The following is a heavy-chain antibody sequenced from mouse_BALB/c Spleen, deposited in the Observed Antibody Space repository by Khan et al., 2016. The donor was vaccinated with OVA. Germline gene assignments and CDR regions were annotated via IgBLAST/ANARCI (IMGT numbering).Heavy chain of an antibody. V-gene: IGHV5-6*01. CDR3: ADHLNKSFAY. CDR1: GFTFSSYS. CDR2: ISSGGDYT. Sequence: EVQLVESGGDLVKPGGSLKLSCAASGFTFSSYSMSWVRQTPDKRLEWVASISSGGDYTYYPDSVKGRFTISRDNAKNTLYLQISDLKSEDTAMYYCADHLNKSFAYWGQGTLVTVSA. J-gene: IGHJ3*01.